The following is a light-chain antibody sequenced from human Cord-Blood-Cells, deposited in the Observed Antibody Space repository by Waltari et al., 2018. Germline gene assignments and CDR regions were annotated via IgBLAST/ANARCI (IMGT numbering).Light chain of an antibody. CDR1: ALPKQY. J-gene: IGLJ1*01. CDR2: KDS. Sequence: SYELTQPPSVSVSPGQTARITCSGHALPKQYAHWYQQKPGQAPALVIYKDSERPSGIPERFSGSSSGTTVTLTISGVQAEDEADYYCQSADSSGTYVFGTGTKVTVL. V-gene: IGLV3-25*03. CDR3: QSADSSGTYV.